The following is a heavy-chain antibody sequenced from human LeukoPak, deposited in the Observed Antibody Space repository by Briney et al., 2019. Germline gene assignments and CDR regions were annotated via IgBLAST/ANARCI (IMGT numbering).Heavy chain of an antibody. CDR1: GYTFTSYY. V-gene: IGHV1-46*01. CDR2: INPSGGST. Sequence: GASVKVSCKASGYTFTSYYMHWVRQAPGQGLEWMGIINPSGGSTSYAQKFQGRVTMTRDMSTSTVYMELSSLRSEDTAVYYCARVSSSLYFDLWGRGTLVTVSS. CDR3: ARVSSSLYFDL. D-gene: IGHD6-13*01. J-gene: IGHJ2*01.